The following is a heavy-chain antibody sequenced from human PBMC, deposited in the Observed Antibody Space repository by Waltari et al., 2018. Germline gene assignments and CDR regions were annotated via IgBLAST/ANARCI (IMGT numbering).Heavy chain of an antibody. CDR2: IDPNSGAT. CDR3: ARDGSLDI. V-gene: IGHV1-2*02. CDR1: GYSFIDYY. J-gene: IGHJ3*02. Sequence: QAQLVQSGAEVKKPGASVKVSCKASGYSFIDYYMHWLRQAPGQGLEWMGGIDPNSGATKDTQRFQGRVSMTRDTSISTVYMELSRLRSDDTAVFYCARDGSLDIWGQGTTVIVSS.